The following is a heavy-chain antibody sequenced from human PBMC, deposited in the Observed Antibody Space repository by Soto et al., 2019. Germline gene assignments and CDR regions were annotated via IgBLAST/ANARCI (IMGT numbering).Heavy chain of an antibody. CDR3: ARHFPYCSGGSCYFYPVSGFDY. D-gene: IGHD2-15*01. Sequence: QLQLQESGPGLVKPSETLSLTCTVSGGSISSSSYYWGWIRQPPGKGLEWIGSIYYSGSTYYNPSLKSRVTISVDTSKNQFSLKLSSVTAADTAVYYCARHFPYCSGGSCYFYPVSGFDYWGQGTLVTVSS. CDR2: IYYSGST. J-gene: IGHJ4*02. CDR1: GGSISSSSYY. V-gene: IGHV4-39*01.